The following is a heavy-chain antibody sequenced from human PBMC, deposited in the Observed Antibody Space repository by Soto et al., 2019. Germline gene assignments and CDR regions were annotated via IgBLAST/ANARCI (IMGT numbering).Heavy chain of an antibody. J-gene: IGHJ4*02. V-gene: IGHV3-30*18. D-gene: IGHD6-19*01. Sequence: VQLVESGGGVVQPGRSLRLSCAASGFTFSDYAMHWVRQAPGKGLEWVAVVSHDGRNTHYADSVKGRFTIPRDSSKNTVSLEMTILRAEDTAVYYCAKGGRQWLVTSDFNYWGQGALVTVSS. CDR2: VSHDGRNT. CDR3: AKGGRQWLVTSDFNY. CDR1: GFTFSDYA.